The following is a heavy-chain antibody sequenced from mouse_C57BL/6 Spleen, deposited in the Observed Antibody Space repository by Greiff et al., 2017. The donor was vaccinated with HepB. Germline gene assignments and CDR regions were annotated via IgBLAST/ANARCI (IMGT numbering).Heavy chain of an antibody. CDR1: GYTFTSYW. J-gene: IGHJ2*01. CDR2: IDPSDSYT. CDR3: ARLLRSLLYFDY. V-gene: IGHV1-69*01. D-gene: IGHD1-1*01. Sequence: QVQLQQPGAELVMPGASVKLSCKASGYTFTSYWMPWVKQRPGQGLEWIGVIDPSDSYTNYNHKFKGKSTLTVDKSSSTAYMQHSSLTSEDSAVYYCARLLRSLLYFDYWGQGTTLTVSS.